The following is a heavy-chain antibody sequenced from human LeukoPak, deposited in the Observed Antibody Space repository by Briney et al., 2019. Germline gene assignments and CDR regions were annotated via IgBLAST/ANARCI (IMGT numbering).Heavy chain of an antibody. CDR3: ARGVDNWFDP. CDR2: IFPGDSET. CDR1: GYSFTTYW. J-gene: IGHJ5*02. Sequence: GESLKISCQTSGYSFTTYWIGWVRQMPGKGLEWMGVIFPGDSETRYSPSFQGQVTISADKSISTAYLQWSSLKASDTAMYYCARGVDNWFDPWGQGTLVTVSS. V-gene: IGHV5-51*01.